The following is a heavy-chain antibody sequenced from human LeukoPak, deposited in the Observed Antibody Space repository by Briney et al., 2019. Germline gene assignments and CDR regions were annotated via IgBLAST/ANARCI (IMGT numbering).Heavy chain of an antibody. V-gene: IGHV1-69*04. D-gene: IGHD6-13*01. Sequence: GASVKVSCKASGYTFTSYGISWVRQAPGQGLEWMGRIIPILGIANYAQKFQGRVTITADKSTSTAYMELSSLRSEDTAVYYCARDQGAAAAWDYWGQGTLVTVSS. CDR2: IIPILGIA. CDR3: ARDQGAAAAWDY. J-gene: IGHJ4*02. CDR1: GYTFTSYG.